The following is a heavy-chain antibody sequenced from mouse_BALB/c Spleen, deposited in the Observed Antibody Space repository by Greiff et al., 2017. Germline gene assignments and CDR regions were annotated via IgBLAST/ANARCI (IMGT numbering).Heavy chain of an antibody. CDR1: GFNIKDYY. Sequence: VQLKESGAELVRPGALVKLSCKASGFNIKDYYMHWVKQRPEQGLEWIGWIDPENGNTISDPKFQGKASITADTSSNTAYLQLSSLTSEDTAVYYCAAMITGDYGGQGTTLTVSS. CDR2: IDPENGNT. D-gene: IGHD2-4*01. CDR3: AAMITGDY. V-gene: IGHV14-1*02. J-gene: IGHJ2*01.